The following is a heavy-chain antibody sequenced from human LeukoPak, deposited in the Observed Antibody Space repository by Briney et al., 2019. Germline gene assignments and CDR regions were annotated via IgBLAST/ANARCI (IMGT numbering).Heavy chain of an antibody. CDR2: IYYSGST. Sequence: SETLSLTCTVSGGSISSSSYYWGWIRQPPGKGLEWIGSIYYSGSTYYNPSLKSRVTISVDTSKNQFSLKLSSVTAADTAVYYCARLYCSSTSCYNWFDPWGQGTLVTVSS. J-gene: IGHJ5*02. CDR1: GGSISSSSYY. V-gene: IGHV4-39*01. CDR3: ARLYCSSTSCYNWFDP. D-gene: IGHD2-2*01.